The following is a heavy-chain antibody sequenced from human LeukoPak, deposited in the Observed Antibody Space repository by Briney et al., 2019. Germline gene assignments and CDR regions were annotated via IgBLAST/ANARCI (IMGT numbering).Heavy chain of an antibody. J-gene: IGHJ4*02. Sequence: GGSLRLSCAASGFTFSSYAMHWVRQAPGKGLEWVAVISYDGSNKYYADSVKGRFTISRDNSKNTLYLQMNSLRAEDTAVYYCAKGGGYCSSTSCYKDYWGQGTLVTVSS. CDR1: GFTFSSYA. CDR2: ISYDGSNK. CDR3: AKGGGYCSSTSCYKDY. D-gene: IGHD2-2*02. V-gene: IGHV3-30*04.